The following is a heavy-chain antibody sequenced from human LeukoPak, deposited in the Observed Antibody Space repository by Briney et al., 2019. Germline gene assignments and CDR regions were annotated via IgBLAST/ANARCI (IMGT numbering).Heavy chain of an antibody. CDR1: GFTFSRSW. CDR2: VNRDGSET. CDR3: ARNNGMDV. V-gene: IGHV3-7*03. Sequence: PGGSLRLSCAASGFTFSRSWMTWVRQVPGRGPEWVANVNRDGSETYYLDSVKGRFTISKDNAKNSLYLQMNSLRAEDTALYHCARNNGMDVWGQGTTVIVSS. J-gene: IGHJ6*02.